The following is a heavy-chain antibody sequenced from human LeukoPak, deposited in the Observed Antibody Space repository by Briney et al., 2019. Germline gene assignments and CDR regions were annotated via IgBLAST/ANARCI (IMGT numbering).Heavy chain of an antibody. V-gene: IGHV3-7*01. Sequence: GGSLRLSCVASGFSSSSYWMAWVRQAPGKGLEWVANIKNDGSHKYYVDSVKGRFTISRDNAKNSVYLEMNNLRADDTAVYFCASSHDSSGNDWGQGTMVTVSS. CDR3: ASSHDSSGND. CDR2: IKNDGSHK. J-gene: IGHJ4*02. CDR1: GFSSSSYW. D-gene: IGHD3-22*01.